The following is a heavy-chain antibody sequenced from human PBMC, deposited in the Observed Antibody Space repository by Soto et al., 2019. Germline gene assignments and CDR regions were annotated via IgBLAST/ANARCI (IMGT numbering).Heavy chain of an antibody. CDR3: AREYGDYVGGFDY. Sequence: PSETLSLTCAVSGGSISSGGYSWSWIRQPPGKGLEWIGYIYHSGSTYYNPSLKSRVTISVDRSKNQFSLKLSSVTAADTAVYYCAREYGDYVGGFDYWGQGTLVTVSS. CDR2: IYHSGST. J-gene: IGHJ4*02. V-gene: IGHV4-30-2*01. D-gene: IGHD4-17*01. CDR1: GGSISSGGYS.